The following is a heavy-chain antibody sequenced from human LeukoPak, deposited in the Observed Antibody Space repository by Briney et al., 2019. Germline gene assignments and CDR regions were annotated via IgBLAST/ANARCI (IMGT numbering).Heavy chain of an antibody. V-gene: IGHV1-46*01. Sequence: ASVTVSCTASGYTFTSYYMHWVRQTPGQGLEWMGIINPSGGSTSYAQKFQGRVTMTRDTSTSTVYMELSSLRSEDTAVHYCARDLNGSGSYLRGDYYYGMDVWGQGTTVTVSS. D-gene: IGHD3-10*01. CDR1: GYTFTSYY. J-gene: IGHJ6*02. CDR3: ARDLNGSGSYLRGDYYYGMDV. CDR2: INPSGGST.